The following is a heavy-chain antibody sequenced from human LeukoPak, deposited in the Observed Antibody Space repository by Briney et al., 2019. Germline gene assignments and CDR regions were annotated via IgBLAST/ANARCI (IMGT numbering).Heavy chain of an antibody. J-gene: IGHJ4*02. CDR2: ISSSSSYI. D-gene: IGHD3-9*01. CDR3: ARNSGARYFDSFDY. Sequence: GGSLRLSCAASGFTLSSYSMNWVRQAPGKGLEWVSSISSSSSYIYYADSVKGRFTISRDNAKNSLYLQMNSLRAEGTAVYYCARNSGARYFDSFDYWGQGTLVTVSS. CDR1: GFTLSSYS. V-gene: IGHV3-21*01.